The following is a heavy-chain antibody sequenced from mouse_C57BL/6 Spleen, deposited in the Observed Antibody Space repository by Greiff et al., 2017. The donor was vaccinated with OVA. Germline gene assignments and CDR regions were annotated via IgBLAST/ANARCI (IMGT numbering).Heavy chain of an antibody. V-gene: IGHV5-17*01. CDR1: GFTFSDYG. CDR2: ISRGSSTI. Sequence: EVMLVESGGGLVKPGGSLKLSCAASGFTFSDYGMHWVRQAPEKGLEWVAYISRGSSTIYYADTVKGRFTISRDNAKNTLFLQMTSLRSEDTAMYYCARGNYGSLGRFAYWGQGTLVTVSA. CDR3: ARGNYGSLGRFAY. D-gene: IGHD1-1*01. J-gene: IGHJ3*01.